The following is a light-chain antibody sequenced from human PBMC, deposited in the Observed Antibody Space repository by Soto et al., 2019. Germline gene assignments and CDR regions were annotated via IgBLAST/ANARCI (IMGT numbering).Light chain of an antibody. CDR2: AAS. Sequence: DIQLTQSPSFLSASVGDRVTITCRASQGISSYLAWYQQKPGKAPNLLIYAASTLQSGVSSRFSGSGSGTEFTLTISSLQPEDFATYYCQQLNSYPRTFGQGTQVEIK. CDR3: QQLNSYPRT. J-gene: IGKJ1*01. V-gene: IGKV1-9*01. CDR1: QGISSY.